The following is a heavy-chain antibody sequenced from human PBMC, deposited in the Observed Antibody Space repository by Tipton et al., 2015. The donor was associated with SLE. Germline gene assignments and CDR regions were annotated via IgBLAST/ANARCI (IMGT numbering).Heavy chain of an antibody. CDR2: IKQDGSEK. J-gene: IGHJ2*01. D-gene: IGHD4-17*01. CDR3: ARDFDGDYVWYFDL. Sequence: GSLRLSCAASGFTFSSYWMSWVRQAPGKGLEWVANIKQDGSEKYYVDSVKGRFTISRDNAKNSLYLQMNSLRAEDTAVYYCARDFDGDYVWYFDLWGRGTLVTVSS. CDR1: GFTFSSYW. V-gene: IGHV3-7*01.